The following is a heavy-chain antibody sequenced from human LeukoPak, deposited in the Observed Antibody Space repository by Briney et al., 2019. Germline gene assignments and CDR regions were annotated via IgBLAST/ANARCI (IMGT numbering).Heavy chain of an antibody. CDR2: IYSGGST. D-gene: IGHD3-10*01. Sequence: GGSLRLSCAASGFTVSSNYMSWVRQAPGKGLEWVSVIYSGGSTYYADSVKGRFTISRHNSKNTLYLQMNSLRAEDTAVYYCARDIGFTVVRGAMLYYYAMDVWGQGTTVTISS. CDR3: ARDIGFTVVRGAMLYYYAMDV. CDR1: GFTVSSNY. V-gene: IGHV3-53*01. J-gene: IGHJ6*02.